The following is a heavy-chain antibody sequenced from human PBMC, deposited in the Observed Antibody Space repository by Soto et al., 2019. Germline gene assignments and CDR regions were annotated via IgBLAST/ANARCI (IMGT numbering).Heavy chain of an antibody. J-gene: IGHJ4*02. CDR3: AKRLLGVWFGELLLNSPASVAFDY. CDR1: GGSISSGDYY. CDR2: IYYSGST. V-gene: IGHV4-30-4*01. Sequence: SETLSLTCTVSGGSISSGDYYWSWIRQPPGTGLEWIGYIYYSGSTYYNPSLKSRVTISVDTSKNQFSLKLSSVTAADTAVYYCAKRLLGVWFGELLLNSPASVAFDYWGQGVLVTVSS. D-gene: IGHD3-10*01.